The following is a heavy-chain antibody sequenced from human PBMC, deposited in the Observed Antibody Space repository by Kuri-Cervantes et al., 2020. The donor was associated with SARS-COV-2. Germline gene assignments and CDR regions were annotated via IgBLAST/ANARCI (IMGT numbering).Heavy chain of an antibody. J-gene: IGHJ4*02. Sequence: GESLKISCTASGFTFGDYAMGWVRQAPGKGLEWVGFIRSKAYGGTTEYAASVKGRFTISRDDSKSIAYLQMSSLKTEDAAVYYCTRVKLLWFGEFSWGQGTLVTVSS. D-gene: IGHD3-10*01. CDR1: GFTFGDYA. V-gene: IGHV3-49*04. CDR2: IRSKAYGGTT. CDR3: TRVKLLWFGEFS.